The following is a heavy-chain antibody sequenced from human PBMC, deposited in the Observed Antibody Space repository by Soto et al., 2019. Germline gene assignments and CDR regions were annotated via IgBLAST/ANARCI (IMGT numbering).Heavy chain of an antibody. V-gene: IGHV3-43*01. CDR1: GFTFDDYT. CDR3: AKGPLGYCSGGSCYNPFDY. J-gene: IGHJ4*02. CDR2: ISWDGGST. Sequence: LRLSCAASGFTFDDYTMHWVRQAPGKGLEWVSLISWDGGSTYYADSVKGRFTISRDNSKNSLYLQMNSLRTEDTALYYCAKGPLGYCSGGSCYNPFDYWGQGTLVTVSS. D-gene: IGHD2-15*01.